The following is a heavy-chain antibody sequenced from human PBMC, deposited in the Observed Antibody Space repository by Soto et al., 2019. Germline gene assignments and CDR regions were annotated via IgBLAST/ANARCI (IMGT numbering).Heavy chain of an antibody. J-gene: IGHJ5*02. D-gene: IGHD3-10*01. CDR1: GFTFSSYA. CDR2: ISYDGSNK. Sequence: QVQLVESGGGVVQPGRSLRLSCAASGFTFSSYAMHWVRQAPGKGLEWVAVISYDGSNKYYADSVKGRFTISRDNSKNTLYLQMNSLRAEDTAVYYCARGHGSGMLSWGQGTLVTVSS. CDR3: ARGHGSGMLS. V-gene: IGHV3-30-3*01.